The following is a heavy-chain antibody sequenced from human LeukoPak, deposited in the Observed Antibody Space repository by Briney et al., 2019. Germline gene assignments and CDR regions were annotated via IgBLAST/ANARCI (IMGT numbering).Heavy chain of an antibody. Sequence: SETLSLTCAVYGGSFSGYYWSWIRQPPGKGLEWIGEINHSGSTNYNPSLKSRVTISVDTSKNQFSLKLSSVTAADTAVYHCARQKYYYDSSGSFDYWGQGTLVTVSS. J-gene: IGHJ4*02. D-gene: IGHD3-22*01. CDR1: GGSFSGYY. CDR3: ARQKYYYDSSGSFDY. CDR2: INHSGST. V-gene: IGHV4-34*01.